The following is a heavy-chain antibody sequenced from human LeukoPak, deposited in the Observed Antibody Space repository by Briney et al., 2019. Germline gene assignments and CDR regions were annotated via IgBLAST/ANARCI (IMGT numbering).Heavy chain of an antibody. CDR1: GYTFTSYA. V-gene: IGHV1-3*01. CDR2: INAGNGNT. CDR3: ARVDPVAMVTDYFDY. J-gene: IGHJ4*02. D-gene: IGHD5-18*01. Sequence: ASVKVSCKASGYTFTSYAMHWVRQAPGQRLEWMGWINAGNGNTKYSQEFQGRVTITRDTSASTAYMELSSLRSEDTAVYYCARVDPVAMVTDYFDYWGQGTLVTVSS.